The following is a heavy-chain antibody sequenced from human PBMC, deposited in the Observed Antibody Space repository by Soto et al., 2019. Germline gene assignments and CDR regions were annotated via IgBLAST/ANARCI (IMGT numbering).Heavy chain of an antibody. J-gene: IGHJ4*02. V-gene: IGHV4-61*08. D-gene: IGHD3-16*01. CDR3: ARLSRLDLGLDY. Sequence: PSETLSLTCIVSGGSISSGGYYWSWIRQHPGKGLEWIGHIYYSGSTNYNPSLKSRVTISVDTSKNQFSLKLSSVTAADTAVYYCARLSRLDLGLDYWGQGTLVTVSS. CDR1: GGSISSGGYY. CDR2: IYYSGST.